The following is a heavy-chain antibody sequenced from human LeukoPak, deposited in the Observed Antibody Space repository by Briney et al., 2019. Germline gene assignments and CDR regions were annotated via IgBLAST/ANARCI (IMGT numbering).Heavy chain of an antibody. CDR1: GFTFSDYY. CDR3: ARGGYYYGSGSYPHDAFDI. J-gene: IGHJ3*02. CDR2: ISSSGSTI. D-gene: IGHD3-10*01. V-gene: IGHV3-11*01. Sequence: SGGSLRLSCAASGFTFSDYYMSWIRQAPGKGLEWVSYISSSGSTIYYADSVKGRFTISRDNAKNSLYLQMNSLRAEDTAVYYCARGGYYYGSGSYPHDAFDIWGQGTMVTVSS.